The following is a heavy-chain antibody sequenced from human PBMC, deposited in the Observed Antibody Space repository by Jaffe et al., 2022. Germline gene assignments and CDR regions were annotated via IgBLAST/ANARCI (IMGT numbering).Heavy chain of an antibody. D-gene: IGHD4-17*01. Sequence: EVQLLESGGGLVQPGGSLRLSCAASGFTFSSYAMSWVRQAPGKGLEWVSAISGSGGSTYYADSVKGRFTISRDNSKNTLYLQMNSLRAEDTAVYYCAKGGGIYGDYWGGAFDIWGQGTMVTVSS. V-gene: IGHV3-23*01. CDR3: AKGGGIYGDYWGGAFDI. J-gene: IGHJ3*02. CDR1: GFTFSSYA. CDR2: ISGSGGST.